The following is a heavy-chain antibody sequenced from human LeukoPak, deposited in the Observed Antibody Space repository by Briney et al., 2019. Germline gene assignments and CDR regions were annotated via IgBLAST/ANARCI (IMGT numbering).Heavy chain of an antibody. Sequence: GGSLRLSCAASGFTFSDYNMRWIRQAPGKGLEWVSSISRSGSTKYYAGSVKGRFTISRDNAKNSLYLQMNSLRAEDTAVYYCARILRRDGYNSLDYWGQGTLVTVSS. V-gene: IGHV3-11*04. D-gene: IGHD5-24*01. CDR2: ISRSGSTK. J-gene: IGHJ4*02. CDR3: ARILRRDGYNSLDY. CDR1: GFTFSDYN.